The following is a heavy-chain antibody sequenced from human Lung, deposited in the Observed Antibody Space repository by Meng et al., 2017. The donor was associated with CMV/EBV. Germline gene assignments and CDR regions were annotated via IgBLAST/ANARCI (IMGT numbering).Heavy chain of an antibody. CDR3: ARAWDTSGF. V-gene: IGHV7-4-1*02. J-gene: IGHJ4*02. Sequence: QEQLVQSGSELKKPGASVKVSCKASGYSFTSYSLNWLRQAPGQGLEWLGWLNTYSGNPTYAQGFTGRIVFSLDTSVSTAYLQISSLKAEDTAVYYCARAWDTSGFWGQGTLVTVSS. CDR2: LNTYSGNP. D-gene: IGHD3-22*01. CDR1: GYSFTSYS.